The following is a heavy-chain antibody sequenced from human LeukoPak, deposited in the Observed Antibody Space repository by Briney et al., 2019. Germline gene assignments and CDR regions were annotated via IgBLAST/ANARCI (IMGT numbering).Heavy chain of an antibody. J-gene: IGHJ3*02. D-gene: IGHD2-2*01. CDR1: GGSISSYY. CDR2: IYTSGST. CDR3: ARGSLYCSSTSCYARLFSDAFDI. Sequence: SETLSLTCTVSGGSISSYYWSWIRQPAGKGLEWIGRIYTSGSTNYNPSLKSRVTISVDKSKNQFSLKLSSVTVADTAVYYCARGSLYCSSTSCYARLFSDAFDIWGQGTMVTVSS. V-gene: IGHV4-4*07.